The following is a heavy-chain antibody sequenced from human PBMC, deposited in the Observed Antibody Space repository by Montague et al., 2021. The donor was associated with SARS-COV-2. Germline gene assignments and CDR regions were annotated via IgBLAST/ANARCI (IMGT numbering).Heavy chain of an antibody. CDR1: GGSIRSYY. J-gene: IGHJ4*02. CDR2: VHYTGST. D-gene: IGHD2-15*01. V-gene: IGHV4-59*01. CDR3: ARAQNICFIAHGVIYFDL. Sequence: SETLSLTCEVYGGSIRSYYWSWIRQSPGKGLEWIGYVHYTGSTKYNPSLKTRVTLSLDTPKNHFSLRLNSVTAADTAVYYCARAQNICFIAHGVIYFDLWGLGALVSVSS.